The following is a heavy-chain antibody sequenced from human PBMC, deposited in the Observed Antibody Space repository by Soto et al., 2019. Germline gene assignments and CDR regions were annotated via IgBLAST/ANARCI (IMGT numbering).Heavy chain of an antibody. CDR3: ARDKGIYCSSTSCYRPRDY. Sequence: GRSLRLSCAVAGSTFCRFGTSWVRQAPVKGMEWVAVISYDGCNKYYADSVKGRFTISRDNSKNTLYLQKNSLRAEDTPVYYCARDKGIYCSSTSCYRPRDYWGQGTLVTVSS. CDR2: ISYDGCNK. CDR1: GSTFCRFG. D-gene: IGHD2-2*01. V-gene: IGHV3-30*19. J-gene: IGHJ4*02.